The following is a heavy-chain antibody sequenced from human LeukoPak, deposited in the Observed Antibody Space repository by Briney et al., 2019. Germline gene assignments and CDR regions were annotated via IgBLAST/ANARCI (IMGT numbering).Heavy chain of an antibody. CDR1: GGTFSSYG. V-gene: IGHV1-18*01. CDR2: ISAYNGNT. D-gene: IGHD2-2*02. J-gene: IGHJ6*02. CDR3: ARPSFHCSSTSCYTGYGMDV. Sequence: ASVKVSCKASGGTFSSYGISWVRQAPGQGLEWMGWISAYNGNTNYAQKLQGRVTMTTDTSTSTAYMELRSLRSDDTAVYYCARPSFHCSSTSCYTGYGMDVWGQGTTVTVSS.